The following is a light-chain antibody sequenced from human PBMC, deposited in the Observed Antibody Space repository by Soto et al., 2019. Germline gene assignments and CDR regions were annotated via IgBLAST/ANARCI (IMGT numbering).Light chain of an antibody. V-gene: IGLV1-47*01. Sequence: QSVLTQPPSASGTPGQRVTISCSGSSSNIGSNYVYWYKQLPGTAPKLLIYRNNQRSSGVPDRFSGSKSGTSASLAISGLRSEDEADYYCAAWDDSLSGHVVFGGGTKLTVL. CDR3: AAWDDSLSGHVV. CDR1: SSNIGSNY. CDR2: RNN. J-gene: IGLJ2*01.